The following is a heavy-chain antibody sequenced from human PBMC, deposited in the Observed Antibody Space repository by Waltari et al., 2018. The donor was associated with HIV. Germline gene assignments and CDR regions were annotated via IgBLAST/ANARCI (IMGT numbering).Heavy chain of an antibody. CDR2: IIPIFGTA. V-gene: IGHV1-69*12. D-gene: IGHD3-22*01. Sequence: QVQLVQSGAEVKKPGSSVTVSCKASGGTFSSYAISGVRQATGQGLEWMGGIIPIFGTANYAQKFQGRVTITADESTSTAYMELSSLRSEDTAVYYCASGRYYYDSSGYYCYYYDMDVWGQGTTVTVPS. J-gene: IGHJ6*02. CDR1: GGTFSSYA. CDR3: ASGRYYYDSSGYYCYYYDMDV.